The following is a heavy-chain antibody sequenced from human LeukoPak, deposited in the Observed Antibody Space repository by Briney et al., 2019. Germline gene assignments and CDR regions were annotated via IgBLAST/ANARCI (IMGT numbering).Heavy chain of an antibody. CDR1: GGSISSGSYY. CDR2: IYYSGST. J-gene: IGHJ4*02. V-gene: IGHV4-61*10. D-gene: IGHD1-26*01. Sequence: SQTLSLTCTVSGGSISSGSYYWSWIRQPAGKGLEWIGYIYYSGSTSYNPSLKSRVTISVDTSKNQFSLKLSSVTAADTAVYYCASISLRSGALRDYWGQGTLVTVSS. CDR3: ASISLRSGALRDY.